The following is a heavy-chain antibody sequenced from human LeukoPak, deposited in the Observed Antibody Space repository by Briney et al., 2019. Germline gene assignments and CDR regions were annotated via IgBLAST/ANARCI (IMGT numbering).Heavy chain of an antibody. V-gene: IGHV3-23*01. CDR1: KFTFNNYA. J-gene: IGHJ6*03. CDR2: ISGSGDNM. D-gene: IGHD1-26*01. Sequence: GGSLRLPCLASKFTFNNYAMTWVRQAPGKGLEWVSSISGSGDNMDYADSVKGRFTISRDNSENTLYLQMNSLRGEDTAVYYCARDGYSGSYYRLYYFFMDVWGKGTTVTVSS. CDR3: ARDGYSGSYYRLYYFFMDV.